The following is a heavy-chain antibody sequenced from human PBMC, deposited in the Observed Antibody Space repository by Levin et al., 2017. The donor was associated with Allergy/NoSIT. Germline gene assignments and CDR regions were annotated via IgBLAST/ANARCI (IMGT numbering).Heavy chain of an antibody. J-gene: IGHJ3*02. CDR2: TRNKANSYTT. V-gene: IGHV3-72*01. Sequence: GGSLRLSCAASGFTFSDHYMDWVRQAPGKGLEWVGRTRNKANSYTTEYAASVKGRFTISRDESKNSLYLQMNSLKTEDTAGYYCARDTMTTDAFDIWGQGTMVTVSS. D-gene: IGHD4-17*01. CDR3: ARDTMTTDAFDI. CDR1: GFTFSDHY.